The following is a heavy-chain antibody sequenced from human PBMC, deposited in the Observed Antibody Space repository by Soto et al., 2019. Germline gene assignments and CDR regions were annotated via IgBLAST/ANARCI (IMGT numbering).Heavy chain of an antibody. J-gene: IGHJ6*02. D-gene: IGHD3-16*02. Sequence: PGGSLGLSCAASGFTLSSYGMHWVRQAPGKGLEWVAVIWYDGSNKYYADSVKGRFTISRDNSKNTLYLQMNSLRAEDTAVYYCARYRVGPPRRYYDGIDVWGQRTTVTGSS. CDR2: IWYDGSNK. CDR3: ARYRVGPPRRYYDGIDV. V-gene: IGHV3-33*01. CDR1: GFTLSSYG.